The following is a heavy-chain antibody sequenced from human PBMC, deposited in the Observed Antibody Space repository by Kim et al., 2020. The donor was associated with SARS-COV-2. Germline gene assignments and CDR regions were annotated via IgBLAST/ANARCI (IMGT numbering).Heavy chain of an antibody. J-gene: IGHJ6*02. Sequence: GGSLRLSCAASGFTFDDYAMEWVRQAPGKGLEWVAGITWNSGSIGYADSVKGRFAISRDNAKNSLYLQMNSLRTGDTALYYCAGWSYYGMDVWGQGTTVTVSS. V-gene: IGHV3-9*01. CDR2: ITWNSGSI. D-gene: IGHD6-19*01. CDR3: AGWSYYGMDV. CDR1: GFTFDDYA.